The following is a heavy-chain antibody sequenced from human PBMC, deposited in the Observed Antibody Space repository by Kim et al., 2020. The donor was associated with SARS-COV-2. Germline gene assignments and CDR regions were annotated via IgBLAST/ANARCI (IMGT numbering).Heavy chain of an antibody. V-gene: IGHV6-1*01. Sequence: SQTLSLTCAISGDSVSSNNAAWNWIRQSPSRGLEWLERTYYRSKWYNDYAVSVKSRITISPDTSKNQFSLQLNSVTPEDTAVYYCARGLINYSSGWYPDYWGQGTLVTVSS. CDR1: GDSVSSNNAA. J-gene: IGHJ4*02. D-gene: IGHD6-19*01. CDR3: ARGLINYSSGWYPDY. CDR2: TYYRSKWYN.